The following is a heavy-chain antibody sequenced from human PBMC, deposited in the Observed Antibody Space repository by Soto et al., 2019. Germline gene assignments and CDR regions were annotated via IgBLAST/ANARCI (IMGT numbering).Heavy chain of an antibody. Sequence: SLRLSCAASGFTLDDYAMDWVRQPPGKGLEWVSGISWNSETIGYADSVKGRFTISRDNTKNSLYLQMNSLRAEDTAVYYCARRQRFSDWFDPWGQGILVTVSA. V-gene: IGHV3-9*01. J-gene: IGHJ5*02. CDR2: ISWNSETI. D-gene: IGHD3-3*01. CDR1: GFTLDDYA. CDR3: ARRQRFSDWFDP.